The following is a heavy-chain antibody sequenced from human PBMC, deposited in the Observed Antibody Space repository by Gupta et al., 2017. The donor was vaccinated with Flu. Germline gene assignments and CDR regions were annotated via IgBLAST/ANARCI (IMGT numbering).Heavy chain of an antibody. Sequence: SYAMSWVRQAPGKGLGWVVGMRGTGERTYGANSVEGHFTISRNNSKNTLYLQINSQRVEDTAIDHCARGSTMVRGMHLFDYWGQGTLVTVSS. J-gene: IGHJ4*02. V-gene: IGHV3-23*01. D-gene: IGHD3-10*01. CDR3: ARGSTMVRGMHLFDY. CDR1: SYA. CDR2: MRGTGERT.